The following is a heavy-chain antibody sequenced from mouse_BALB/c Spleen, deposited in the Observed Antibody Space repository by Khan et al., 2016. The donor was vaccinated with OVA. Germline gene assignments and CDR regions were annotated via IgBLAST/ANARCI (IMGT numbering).Heavy chain of an antibody. CDR2: ISDGATYI. Sequence: EVELVESGGGLVKPGGSLKLSCAASGFNFSDYYMYWVRQTPDERLEWVATISDGATYIYYPDNVKGRFTISRDNAKNNLYLQMSSLKSEDSAMYYCRRGYYGDPFAYWGHGTLVTVSA. D-gene: IGHD2-13*01. CDR1: GFNFSDYY. CDR3: RRGYYGDPFAY. V-gene: IGHV5-4*02. J-gene: IGHJ3*01.